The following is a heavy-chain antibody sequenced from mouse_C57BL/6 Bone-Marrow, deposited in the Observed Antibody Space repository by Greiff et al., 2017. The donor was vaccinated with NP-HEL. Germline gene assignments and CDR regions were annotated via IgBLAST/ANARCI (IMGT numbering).Heavy chain of an antibody. CDR1: GYTFTDYY. CDR3: AEGEPDD. V-gene: IGHV1-19*01. CDR2: INPYNGGT. Sequence: EVKLMESGPVLVKPGASVKMSCKASGYTFTDYYMNWVKQSHGKSLEWIGVINPYNGGTSYNQKFKGKATLTVDKSSSTAYMELNSLTSEDSAVYYCAEGEPDDWGQGTTLTVSS. J-gene: IGHJ2*01.